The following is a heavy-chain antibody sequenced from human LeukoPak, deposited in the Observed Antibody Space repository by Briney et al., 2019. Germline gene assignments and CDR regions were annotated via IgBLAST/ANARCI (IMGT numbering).Heavy chain of an antibody. J-gene: IGHJ4*02. CDR2: IYPGDSDT. V-gene: IGHV5-51*01. CDR3: AKQRNNNADS. CDR1: GYSFTSYW. D-gene: IGHD1-14*01. Sequence: GESLKISCKGSGYSFTSYWIGWVRQMPGKGLEWMGIIYPGDSDTRYSPSFQGQVTISVDRSISTAYLQWSSLKASDTAIYYCAKQRNNNADSWGQGTLVTVSS.